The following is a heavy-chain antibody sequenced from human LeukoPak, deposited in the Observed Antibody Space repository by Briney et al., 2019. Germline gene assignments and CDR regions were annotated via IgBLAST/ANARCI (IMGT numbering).Heavy chain of an antibody. Sequence: SETLSLTCAVSGGSISSSNWWSWVRQPPGKGLEWIGEIYHSGSTNYNPSLKSRVTISVDKSKNQFSLKLSSVTAADTAVYYCARLRVVAATSAFDPWGQGTLVTVSS. D-gene: IGHD2-15*01. V-gene: IGHV4-4*02. CDR3: ARLRVVAATSAFDP. CDR2: IYHSGST. J-gene: IGHJ5*02. CDR1: GGSISSSNW.